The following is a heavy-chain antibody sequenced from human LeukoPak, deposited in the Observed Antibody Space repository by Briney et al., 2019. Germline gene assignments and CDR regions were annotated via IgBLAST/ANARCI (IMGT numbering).Heavy chain of an antibody. CDR2: IKIGEGTT. V-gene: IGHV1-18*01. CDR3: SRSFYSSSWYYFDL. CDR1: GYTFSDFG. J-gene: IGHJ4*02. D-gene: IGHD6-13*01. Sequence: ASVKVSCKASGYTFSDFGITWVRQAPGQGPEWLGWIKIGEGTTHSAQKFQDRVSMTRDRSSNTAFLELRSLRSDDTAVYFRSRSFYSSSWYYFDLWGQGTLVTVSS.